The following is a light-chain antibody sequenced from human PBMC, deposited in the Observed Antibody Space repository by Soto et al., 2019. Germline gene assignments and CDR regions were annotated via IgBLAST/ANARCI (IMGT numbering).Light chain of an antibody. CDR2: KAS. J-gene: IGKJ5*01. Sequence: SVGDKVTITYRASQSISSWLAWYQQKPGKAPKLLIYKASSLESGVPSRFSGCGSGTEFTITICGLQIADFALYYCKKRANRPLTTFGHGTRLEN. V-gene: IGKV1-5*03. CDR1: QSISSW. CDR3: KKRANRPLTT.